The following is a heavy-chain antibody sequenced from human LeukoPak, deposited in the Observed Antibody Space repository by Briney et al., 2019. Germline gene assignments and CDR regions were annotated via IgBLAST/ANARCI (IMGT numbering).Heavy chain of an antibody. D-gene: IGHD4-17*01. CDR3: GKDPAAPTVTTGEDY. J-gene: IGHJ4*02. CDR2: ISGDGGST. Sequence: GGSLRLSCAASGFTFYDYAMHWVRQAPGKGLQWVSLISGDGGSTYYADSVKGRFTISRDNSKNSLYLQMNSLRTDDTAFYYCGKDPAAPTVTTGEDYWGQGTLVTVSS. CDR1: GFTFYDYA. V-gene: IGHV3-43*02.